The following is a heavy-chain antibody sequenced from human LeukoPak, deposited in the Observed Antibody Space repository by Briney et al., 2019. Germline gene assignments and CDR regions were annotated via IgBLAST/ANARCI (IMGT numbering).Heavy chain of an antibody. Sequence: SQTLSLTCTVSGVSITSGSSHWTWIRQPAGKGLEWIGRIHTSGNTDYKPSLSSRVTISVDKSKNYFSLKLSSVTAADTAVYYCARTVDTSMVYFEYWGQGTLVTVAS. V-gene: IGHV4-61*02. CDR2: IHTSGNT. D-gene: IGHD5-18*01. CDR3: ARTVDTSMVYFEY. CDR1: GVSITSGSSH. J-gene: IGHJ4*02.